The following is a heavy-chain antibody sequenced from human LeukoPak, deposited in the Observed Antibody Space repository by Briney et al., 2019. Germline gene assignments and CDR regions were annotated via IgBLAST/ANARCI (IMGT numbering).Heavy chain of an antibody. Sequence: ASVKVSCKASGYTFTGYYIHWVRQAPGQGLEWMGWINPNSGVTNYAQKFQGWVTMTRDTSISTAYMELSRLSFDDTAVYYCARGGIYSSSWYGFSDAFDIWGQGTMVTVSS. CDR2: INPNSGVT. CDR3: ARGGIYSSSWYGFSDAFDI. V-gene: IGHV1-2*04. CDR1: GYTFTGYY. J-gene: IGHJ3*02. D-gene: IGHD6-13*01.